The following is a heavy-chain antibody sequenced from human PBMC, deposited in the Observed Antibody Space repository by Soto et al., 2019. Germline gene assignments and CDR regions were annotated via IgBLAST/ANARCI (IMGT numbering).Heavy chain of an antibody. D-gene: IGHD3-22*01. CDR3: ARGGITMIVGSRWFDP. Sequence: QVQLVQSGAEVKKPGSSVKVSCKASGGTFSSYAISWVRQAPGQGLEWMGGIIPIFGTANYAQKFQGRVTLTADEATSKAYMELSSLRSEDTAVYYCARGGITMIVGSRWFDPWGQGTLVTVSS. J-gene: IGHJ5*02. CDR1: GGTFSSYA. CDR2: IIPIFGTA. V-gene: IGHV1-69*01.